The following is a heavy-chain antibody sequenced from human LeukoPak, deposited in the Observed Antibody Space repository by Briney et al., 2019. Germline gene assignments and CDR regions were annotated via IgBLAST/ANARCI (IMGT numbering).Heavy chain of an antibody. J-gene: IGHJ5*02. CDR2: INHSGST. CDR3: ARLYIGVYSRSTNYNWFDP. D-gene: IGHD6-6*01. CDR1: GGSFSGYY. V-gene: IGHV4-34*01. Sequence: SGTLCLTCAVYGGSFSGYYWSWIRQPPGKGLEWIGEINHSGSTNYNPSIKSRGTISVDTSKKQFFLNLTYVTAADTAVYYCARLYIGVYSRSTNYNWFDPWGQGTLVTVSS.